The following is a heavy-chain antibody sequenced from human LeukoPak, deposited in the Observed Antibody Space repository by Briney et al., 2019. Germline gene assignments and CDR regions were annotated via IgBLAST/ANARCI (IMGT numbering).Heavy chain of an antibody. J-gene: IGHJ5*02. CDR2: MNPVSGDT. V-gene: IGHV1-2*02. Sequence: GASVKVSCKASGYTFTAYHIHWVRQAPGQGLEWMGWMNPVSGDTNYAQTFQGRVTMTRDSSISTAYMQLDSLRSDDTADTALYYCARGVGSSWFDPWGQGTLVTVFS. CDR3: ARGVGSSWFDP. CDR1: GYTFTAYH. D-gene: IGHD2-2*01.